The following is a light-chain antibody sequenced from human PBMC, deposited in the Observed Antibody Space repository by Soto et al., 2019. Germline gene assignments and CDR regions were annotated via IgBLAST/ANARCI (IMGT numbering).Light chain of an antibody. CDR1: SSDVGGYNY. CDR3: NSFASSSPFV. Sequence: QSVLTQPASVSGSPGQSITISCTVSSSDVGGYNYVSWYQQHPGKAPKLMIYEVSNRPSGVSNRFSGSKSGNTASLTISGLQAEDEADYYCNSFASSSPFVFGTGTKVTVL. CDR2: EVS. V-gene: IGLV2-14*01. J-gene: IGLJ1*01.